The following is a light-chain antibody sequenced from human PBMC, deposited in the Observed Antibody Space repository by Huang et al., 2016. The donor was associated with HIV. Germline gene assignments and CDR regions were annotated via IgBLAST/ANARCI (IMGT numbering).Light chain of an antibody. J-gene: IGKJ2*01. CDR1: QSLLYNSNNKHY. V-gene: IGKV4-1*01. Sequence: DIVMTQSPDSLAVSLGERATINCKSSQSLLYNSNNKHYLAWYQQKPGQPPNLLIYWASSRKSGVPYRFSGSGSETDFTLTISSLQAEDVAVYYCQQHYSSPPTFGQGTKLEIK. CDR3: QQHYSSPPT. CDR2: WAS.